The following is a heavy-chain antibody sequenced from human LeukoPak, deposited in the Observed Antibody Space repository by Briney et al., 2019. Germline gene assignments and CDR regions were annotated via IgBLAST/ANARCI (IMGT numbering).Heavy chain of an antibody. CDR2: IYYSGST. J-gene: IGHJ1*01. D-gene: IGHD3-10*01. CDR1: GGSISSRSYY. Sequence: SETLSLTCTVSGGSISSRSYYWGWIRQPPGKGLEWIGSIYYSGSTYYNPSLKSRVTISVDTSKSQFSLRLTSVTAADTAVYYCARGGGSGSPEYFQHWGQGTLVTVSS. CDR3: ARGGGSGSPEYFQH. V-gene: IGHV4-39*07.